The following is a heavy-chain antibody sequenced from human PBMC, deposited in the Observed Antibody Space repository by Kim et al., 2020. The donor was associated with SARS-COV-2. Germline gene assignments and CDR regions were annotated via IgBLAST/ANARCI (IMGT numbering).Heavy chain of an antibody. CDR2: STI. CDR3: ASRGYYIDF. Sequence: STIYYADSVEGRFTSSRDNAKNSVSLQMNSLRDEDTAMYYCASRGYYIDFWGQGTLVTVSS. J-gene: IGHJ4*02. V-gene: IGHV3-48*02. D-gene: IGHD6-13*01.